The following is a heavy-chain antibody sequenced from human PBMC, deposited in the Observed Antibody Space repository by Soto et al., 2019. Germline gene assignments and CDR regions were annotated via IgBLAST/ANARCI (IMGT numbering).Heavy chain of an antibody. CDR2: TSYRPKWYN. CDR3: ERGEQSGGYSSPIPYGMDV. D-gene: IGHD6-13*01. CDR1: GDSVSSNSAA. V-gene: IGHV6-1*01. Sequence: PSQTLSLTCAISGDSVSSNSAAWNWIRQSPSRGLEWLGRTSYRPKWYNDYAVSVKGRITINPDTSKNQFSLQLNSVTPEDTAVYYCERGEQSGGYSSPIPYGMDVWGKGTTVTVPS. J-gene: IGHJ6*04.